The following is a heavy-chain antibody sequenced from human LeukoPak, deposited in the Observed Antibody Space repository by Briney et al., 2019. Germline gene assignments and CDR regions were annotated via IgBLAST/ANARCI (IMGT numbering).Heavy chain of an antibody. CDR1: GFIFSNYE. V-gene: IGHV3-30*04. Sequence: GGSLRLSCVASGFIFSNYEMHWVRQAPGKGLEWVALVSYDGRKTYYADSVRGRFTISRDSSKNTVYLQMNSLRTEDTAVYYCAGDYDYWGQGGLVTVSS. J-gene: IGHJ4*02. CDR2: VSYDGRKT. CDR3: AGDYDY.